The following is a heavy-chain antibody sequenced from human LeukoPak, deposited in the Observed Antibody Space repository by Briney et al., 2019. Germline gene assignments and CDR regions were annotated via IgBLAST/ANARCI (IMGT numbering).Heavy chain of an antibody. V-gene: IGHV3-21*01. D-gene: IGHD2-2*01. CDR3: ARDFNGGGVPAAPRFFDY. Sequence: NPGGSLRLSCAASGFTFSSYSINWVRQAPGKGLEWVSCVSSTSSFIYYADSVKGRFTISRANAKNSLYLQMNSLRAEDTAVYYCARDFNGGGVPAAPRFFDYWGQGTLVTVSS. J-gene: IGHJ4*02. CDR1: GFTFSSYS. CDR2: VSSTSSFI.